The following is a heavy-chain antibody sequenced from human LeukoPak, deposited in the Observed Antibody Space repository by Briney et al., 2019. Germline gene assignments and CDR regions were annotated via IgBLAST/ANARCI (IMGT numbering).Heavy chain of an antibody. J-gene: IGHJ4*02. D-gene: IGHD1-26*01. CDR1: GFTFSSCG. Sequence: GVSLTLPCRVSGFTFSSCGMHWVRHAPRKGLEWVAIIWYDGNNKFYADSVKGRFTISRDNSKNTLYLQMNSRRAEDTAVYYCARDRVGGTNYFDYWGQGTLVTVSS. CDR2: IWYDGNNK. V-gene: IGHV3-33*08. CDR3: ARDRVGGTNYFDY.